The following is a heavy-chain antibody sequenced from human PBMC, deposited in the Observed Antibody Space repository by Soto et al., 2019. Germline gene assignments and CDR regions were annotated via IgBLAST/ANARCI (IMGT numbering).Heavy chain of an antibody. CDR3: ARGESTGPPTGWFDP. V-gene: IGHV1-18*04. J-gene: IGHJ5*02. D-gene: IGHD1-1*01. Sequence: GASVQVSCKVSGYTFTRYSINWVRQAPGQGLEWVGWISNYNGDTKYVEKFQGRVTLTTDTFTTTSYMDLRSLTSDDTAMYFCARGESTGPPTGWFDPWGQGTLVTVSS. CDR2: ISNYNGDT. CDR1: GYTFTRYS.